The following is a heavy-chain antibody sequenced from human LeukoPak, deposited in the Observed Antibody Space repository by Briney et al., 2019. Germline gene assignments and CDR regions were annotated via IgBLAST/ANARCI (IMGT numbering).Heavy chain of an antibody. CDR3: ARWYYSGWAFDY. CDR2: IHDSGST. Sequence: SSESLPLSYTVPGVHMNRYQWNWVRPPTEQGLEGIGYIHDSGSTKYNPSLKSRVAISVDTSKNQFSLKLSSVTAADTAVYYCARWYYSGWAFDYWGQGTLVTVSS. J-gene: IGHJ4*02. CDR1: GVHMNRYQ. D-gene: IGHD6-19*01. V-gene: IGHV4-59*08.